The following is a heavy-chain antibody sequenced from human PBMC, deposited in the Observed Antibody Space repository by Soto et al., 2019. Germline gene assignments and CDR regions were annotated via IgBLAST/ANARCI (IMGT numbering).Heavy chain of an antibody. D-gene: IGHD1-26*01. CDR2: FSGSGGAT. V-gene: IGHV3-23*01. CDR1: GFIASNYA. Sequence: GGSLRLSCVASGFIASNYAMSWVRQAPGKGLEWVSGFSGSGGATFYADSVKGRFTISRDSSKNTIYLQMDRLRADDTAVYYCSKAVGDYWGRGTLGTVSS. J-gene: IGHJ4*02. CDR3: SKAVGDY.